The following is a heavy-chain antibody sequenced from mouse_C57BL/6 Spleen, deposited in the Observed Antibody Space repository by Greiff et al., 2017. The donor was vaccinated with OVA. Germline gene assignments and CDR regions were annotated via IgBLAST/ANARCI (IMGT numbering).Heavy chain of an antibody. Sequence: EVHLVESGGGLVQPGGSLSLSCAASGFTFTDYYMSWVRQPPGKALEWLGFIRNKANGYTTEYSASVKGRFTISRDNSQSILYLQMNALRAEDSATYYCARSHSNYDAMDYWGQGTSVTVSS. CDR1: GFTFTDYY. V-gene: IGHV7-3*01. CDR3: ARSHSNYDAMDY. D-gene: IGHD2-5*01. CDR2: IRNKANGYTT. J-gene: IGHJ4*01.